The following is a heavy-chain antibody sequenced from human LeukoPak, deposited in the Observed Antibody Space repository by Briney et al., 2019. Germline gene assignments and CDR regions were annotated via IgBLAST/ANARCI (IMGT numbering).Heavy chain of an antibody. CDR2: IYYSGST. D-gene: IGHD5-12*01. Sequence: SETLSLTCTVSGGSISSSSYYWGWIRQPPGKGLEWIGSIYYSGSTYYNPSLKSRVTISVDTSKNQFSLRLTSVTAADTAVYYCARQGVASGYWGQGTLVTVSS. CDR1: GGSISSSSYY. CDR3: ARQGVASGY. V-gene: IGHV4-39*01. J-gene: IGHJ4*02.